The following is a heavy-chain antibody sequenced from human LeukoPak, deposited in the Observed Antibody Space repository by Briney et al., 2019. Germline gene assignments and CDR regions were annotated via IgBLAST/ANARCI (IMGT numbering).Heavy chain of an antibody. CDR2: INHSGST. V-gene: IGHV4-34*01. CDR3: ATRPRWEYYFDY. D-gene: IGHD1-26*01. J-gene: IGHJ4*02. Sequence: PSETLSLTCAVYGGSFSGYYWGWIRQPPGKGLEWIGEINHSGSTNYNPSLKSRVTISVDTSKNQFSLKLSSVTAADTAVYYCATRPRWEYYFDYWGQGTLVTVSS. CDR1: GGSFSGYY.